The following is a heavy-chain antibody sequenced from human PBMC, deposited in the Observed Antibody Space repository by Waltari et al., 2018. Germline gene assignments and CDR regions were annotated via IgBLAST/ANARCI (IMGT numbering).Heavy chain of an antibody. J-gene: IGHJ4*02. CDR1: GGSISSSSYY. D-gene: IGHD3-22*01. Sequence: QLQLQESGPGLVKPSETLSLTCTVSGGSISSSSYYWGWIRQPPGKGLEWIGSIYYSGSTYYNPSLKSRVTISVDTSKNQFSLKRSSVTAADTAVYYCARLRVITMIVVVIAYFDYWGQGTLVTVSS. CDR3: ARLRVITMIVVVIAYFDY. V-gene: IGHV4-39*01. CDR2: IYYSGST.